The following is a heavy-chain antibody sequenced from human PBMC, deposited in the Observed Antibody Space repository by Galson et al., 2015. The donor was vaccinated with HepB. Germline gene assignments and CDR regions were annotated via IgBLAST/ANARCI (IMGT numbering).Heavy chain of an antibody. V-gene: IGHV1-46*04. Sequence: SVKVSCKASGYTFTGYYMHWVRQAPGQGLEWMGIINPSGGSTSYAQKLQGRVTMTRDTSTSTVYMELSSLRSEDTAVYYCAYSSGSPGRWFDPWCQGTLVTVSS. CDR1: GYTFTGYY. J-gene: IGHJ5*02. D-gene: IGHD3-22*01. CDR3: AYSSGSPGRWFDP. CDR2: INPSGGST.